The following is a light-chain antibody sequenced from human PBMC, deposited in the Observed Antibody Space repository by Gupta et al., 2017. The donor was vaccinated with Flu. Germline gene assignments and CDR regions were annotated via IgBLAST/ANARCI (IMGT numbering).Light chain of an antibody. J-gene: IGKJ1*01. CDR2: GAS. V-gene: IGKV1-6*01. Sequence: ATQMTQSPSSLSASVGDRITITCRASQGIRIDLGWYQQKPGQAPKLLIYGASTLQSGVPSRFSGSGSRTDFTLTISSLQPEDSATYYCRQDYYYPRTFGQGTRVEIK. CDR1: QGIRID. CDR3: RQDYYYPRT.